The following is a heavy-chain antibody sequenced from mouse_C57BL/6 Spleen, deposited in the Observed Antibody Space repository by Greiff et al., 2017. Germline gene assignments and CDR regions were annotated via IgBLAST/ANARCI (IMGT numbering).Heavy chain of an antibody. CDR3: ARGNLYYFDF. CDR2: INPNTGGT. V-gene: IGHV1-26*01. CDR1: GYTFTDYY. J-gene: IGHJ2*01. Sequence: EVQLQQSGPELVKPGASVKISCKASGYTFTDYYMNWVKQSHGKSLEWIGEINPNTGGTSYNQKFKGKATVTVDKSSSTAYMELRSLTSEDSAVYYCARGNLYYFDFWGQGTTLTVSS.